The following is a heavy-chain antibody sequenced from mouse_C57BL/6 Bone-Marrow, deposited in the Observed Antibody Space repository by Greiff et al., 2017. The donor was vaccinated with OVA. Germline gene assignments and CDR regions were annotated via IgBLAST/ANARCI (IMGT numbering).Heavy chain of an antibody. CDR3: ARRGIPRYFDV. V-gene: IGHV1-82*01. J-gene: IGHJ1*03. D-gene: IGHD5-1-1*01. Sequence: VQLQQSGPELVKPGASVKISCKASGYAFSSSWMNWVKQRPGKGLEWIGRIYPGDGDTNYNGKFKGKATLTADKSSSTAYMELRSLTSEDSAVYFCARRGIPRYFDVWGTGTTVTVSS. CDR2: IYPGDGDT. CDR1: GYAFSSSW.